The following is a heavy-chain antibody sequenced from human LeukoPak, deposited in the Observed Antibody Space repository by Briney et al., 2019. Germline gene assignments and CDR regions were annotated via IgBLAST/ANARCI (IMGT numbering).Heavy chain of an antibody. Sequence: PSQTLSLTCTVSGGSISSGGYYWGWIRQPPGKGLEWIGSIYHSGSTYYNPSLKSRVTISVDTSKNQFSLKLSSVTAADTAVYYCARVTPEGFGESSYYFDYWGQGTLVTVSS. CDR1: GGSISSGGYY. CDR2: IYHSGST. D-gene: IGHD3-10*01. J-gene: IGHJ4*02. CDR3: ARVTPEGFGESSYYFDY. V-gene: IGHV4-39*07.